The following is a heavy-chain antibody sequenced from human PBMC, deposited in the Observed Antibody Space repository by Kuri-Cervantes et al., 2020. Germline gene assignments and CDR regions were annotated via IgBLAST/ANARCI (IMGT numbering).Heavy chain of an antibody. CDR3: ARRSSGYEGGDWFDP. Sequence: GESLKISCKGSGYSFTSYWIGWVRQLPGKGLEWMAIIYPGDSDTRYSPSFQGQVTISADKSISTAYLQWSSLKASDTAMYYCARRSSGYEGGDWFDPWGQGTLVTVSS. J-gene: IGHJ5*02. CDR1: GYSFTSYW. V-gene: IGHV5-51*01. D-gene: IGHD5-12*01. CDR2: IYPGDSDT.